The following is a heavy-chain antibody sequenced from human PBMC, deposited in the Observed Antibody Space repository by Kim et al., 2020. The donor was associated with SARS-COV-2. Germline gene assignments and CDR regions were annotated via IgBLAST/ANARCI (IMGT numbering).Heavy chain of an antibody. Sequence: SETLSLTCTVSGGSISSYYWSWIRQPPGKGLEWMGYIYYSGSTNYNPSLNSRGTITVATSKNKFSLTLNPVTAAAAAADYCARGFDYWGQGTLVTVAS. J-gene: IGHJ4*02. CDR3: ARGFDY. V-gene: IGHV4-59*01. CDR2: IYYSGST. CDR1: GGSISSYY.